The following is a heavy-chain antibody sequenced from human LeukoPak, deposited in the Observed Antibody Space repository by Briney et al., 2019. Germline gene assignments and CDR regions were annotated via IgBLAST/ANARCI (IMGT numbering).Heavy chain of an antibody. J-gene: IGHJ4*02. CDR2: ISYDGSNK. CDR3: ARIASVTNYFDY. D-gene: IGHD4-17*01. Sequence: GGSLRLSCAVSGLTFSSSWMHWVRQAPGKGLEWVAVISYDGSNKYYADSVKGRFTISRDNSKNTLYLQMNSLRAEDTAVYYCARIASVTNYFDYWGQGTLVTVSS. CDR1: GLTFSSSW. V-gene: IGHV3-30-3*01.